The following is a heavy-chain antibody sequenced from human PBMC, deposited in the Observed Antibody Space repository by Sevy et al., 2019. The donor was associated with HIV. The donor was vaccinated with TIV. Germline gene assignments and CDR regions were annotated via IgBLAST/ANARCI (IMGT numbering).Heavy chain of an antibody. J-gene: IGHJ6*02. D-gene: IGHD3-10*01. Sequence: SETLSLTCTVSGDSISSYYCSWIRQPPGKGLEWIGYIYYSGRTNYSPSLKSRVTISMDTSKNQFSLKLTSVTAADTAVYYCAGANPYFYYGMDVWGQGTTVTVSS. V-gene: IGHV4-59*01. CDR1: GDSISSYY. CDR2: IYYSGRT. CDR3: AGANPYFYYGMDV.